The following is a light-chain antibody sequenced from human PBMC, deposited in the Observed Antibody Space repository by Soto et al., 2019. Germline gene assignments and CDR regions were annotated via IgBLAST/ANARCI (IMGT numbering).Light chain of an antibody. CDR1: NSNIGNKD. CDR2: DNN. CDR3: GTWDSGLSVVV. V-gene: IGLV1-51*01. Sequence: QSVLTQPPSVSAAPGQTVTISCSGSNSNIGNKDVSWYQQFPGTAPKLLIYDNNRRPSGIPDRFSASKSGTLATLAITGLQTGDEADYYCGTWDSGLSVVVFGGGTKVTVL. J-gene: IGLJ2*01.